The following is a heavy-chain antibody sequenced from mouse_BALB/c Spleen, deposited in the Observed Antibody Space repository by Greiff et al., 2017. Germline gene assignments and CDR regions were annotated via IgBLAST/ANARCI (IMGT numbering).Heavy chain of an antibody. D-gene: IGHD3-3*01. V-gene: IGHV5-9-4*01. CDR3: ARVEGGKGPFAY. CDR2: ISSGGSYT. J-gene: IGHJ3*01. Sequence: EVQLVESGGGLVQPGGSLKLSCAASGFTFSSYAMSWVRQSPEKRLEWVAEISSGGSYTYYPDTVTGRFTISRDNAKNTLYLEMSSLRSEDTAMYYCARVEGGKGPFAYWGQGTLVTVSA. CDR1: GFTFSSYA.